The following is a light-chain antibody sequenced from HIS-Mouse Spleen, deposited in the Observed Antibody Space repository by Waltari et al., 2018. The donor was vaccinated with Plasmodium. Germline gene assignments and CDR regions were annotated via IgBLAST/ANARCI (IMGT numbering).Light chain of an antibody. Sequence: DIVMTQSPDSLAVSLGERATINCKSSQSVLYSSNNKNYLAWYQQKPGQPPKLLIYWASTRESGVPDRFSGSGSRTDFTLTISSLQAEDVAVYYCQQNYSTALTFGGGTKVEIK. CDR1: QSVLYSSNNKNY. J-gene: IGKJ4*01. V-gene: IGKV4-1*01. CDR2: WAS. CDR3: QQNYSTALT.